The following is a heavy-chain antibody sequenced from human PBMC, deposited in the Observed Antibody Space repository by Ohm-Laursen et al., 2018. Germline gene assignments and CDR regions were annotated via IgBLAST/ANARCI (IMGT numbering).Heavy chain of an antibody. CDR3: ARVFGMDV. CDR2: IKHDGSVK. V-gene: IGHV3-7*01. J-gene: IGHJ6*02. Sequence: SLRLSCAASGFTFSAYWMSWVRQAPGKGLEWVANIKHDGSVKYYVDSVKGRFTISRDNAKNSLYLQMNSLRAEDTAVYYCARVFGMDVWGQGTTVTVSS. CDR1: GFTFSAYW.